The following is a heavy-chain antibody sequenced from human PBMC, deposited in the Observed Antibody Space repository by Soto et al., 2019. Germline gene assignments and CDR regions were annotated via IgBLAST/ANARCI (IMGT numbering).Heavy chain of an antibody. V-gene: IGHV1-69*13. Sequence: ASVKVSCKASGGSFSNFGTSWVRQAPGQGLEWMGGIVPVFGRPNYAQRFRGRLTITADESTSTGYMELISLRSDDTAVYYCAREGSGYNFGGQGTQVTVSS. J-gene: IGHJ4*02. CDR3: AREGSGYNF. CDR2: IVPVFGRP. D-gene: IGHD5-12*01. CDR1: GGSFSNFG.